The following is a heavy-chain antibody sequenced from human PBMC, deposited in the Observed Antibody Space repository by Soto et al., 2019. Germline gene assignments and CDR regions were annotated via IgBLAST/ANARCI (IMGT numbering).Heavy chain of an antibody. J-gene: IGHJ5*02. CDR2: IIPMYGTV. CDR3: ARDLGGCSGGSCRYNWFDP. CDR1: GGTFSSYV. D-gene: IGHD2-15*01. V-gene: IGHV1-69*06. Sequence: QVQLVQSGAEVTKPGSSVKVSCKASGGTFSSYVISWVRQAPGQGPEWMGGIIPMYGTVNYAQKFQDRVTIIEDTATSTAYMELRSLRSEDTAVYYWARDLGGCSGGSCRYNWFDPWGQGTLVTVSS.